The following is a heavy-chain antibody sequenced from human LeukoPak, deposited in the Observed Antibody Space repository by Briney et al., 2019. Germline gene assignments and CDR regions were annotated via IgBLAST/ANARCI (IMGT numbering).Heavy chain of an antibody. J-gene: IGHJ6*02. CDR2: ISGYNGNT. CDR3: ARSVHVKSYCNTISCSGEGMDV. V-gene: IGHV1-18*01. Sequence: ASVKVSCKASGYTFNKYGVSWVRQAPVQGLEGMGWISGYNGNTDYAQKFQDRVTMTTDTSTSTVYLELRSLRSDDTAVYYCARSVHVKSYCNTISCSGEGMDVWGQGTTVIVSS. D-gene: IGHD2-2*01. CDR1: GYTFNKYG.